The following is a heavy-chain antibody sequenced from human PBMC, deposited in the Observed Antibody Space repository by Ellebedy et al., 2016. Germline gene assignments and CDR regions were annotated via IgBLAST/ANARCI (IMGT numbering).Heavy chain of an antibody. CDR2: ISWNSAAI. Sequence: GGSLRLXXATSGFTFDDYALHWVRQVPGKGLEWVSGISWNSAAIGYGEAVKGRFTISRDSAKNYLYLQMNSLRAEDTALYFCAKGTMDYLHHWGQGTLVTVSS. D-gene: IGHD3-10*01. V-gene: IGHV3-9*01. J-gene: IGHJ4*02. CDR3: AKGTMDYLHH. CDR1: GFTFDDYA.